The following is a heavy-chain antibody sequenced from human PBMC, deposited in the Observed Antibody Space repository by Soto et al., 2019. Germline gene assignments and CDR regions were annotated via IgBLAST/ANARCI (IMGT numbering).Heavy chain of an antibody. CDR3: ARVLSTAAVDY. CDR1: GGSIRSGGYY. CDR2: TYYSGYT. D-gene: IGHD6-13*01. Sequence: QVQLQESGPGLVKPSQTLSLSCTVSGGSIRSGGYYWTWSRPHPGKGLEWHGYTYYSGYTNYNPSLKSRVTISVDESKNRFSVKLSSVTAAYTAVYYFARVLSTAAVDYWGQGTLVTVSS. V-gene: IGHV4-31*03. J-gene: IGHJ4*02.